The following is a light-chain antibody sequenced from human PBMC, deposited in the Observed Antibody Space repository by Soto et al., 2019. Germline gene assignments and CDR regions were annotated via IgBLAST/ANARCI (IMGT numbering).Light chain of an antibody. J-gene: IGKJ1*01. Sequence: DIQMTQSPSSLSASVGDRVTITCRASQAISNSLAWYQQKPGKVPKLLMYAASTLQSGVPSRFSDSGSGTEFTLTISSLQPEDVATYYCQKYFSAPWTFGQGTKVEIK. CDR3: QKYFSAPWT. V-gene: IGKV1-27*01. CDR2: AAS. CDR1: QAISNS.